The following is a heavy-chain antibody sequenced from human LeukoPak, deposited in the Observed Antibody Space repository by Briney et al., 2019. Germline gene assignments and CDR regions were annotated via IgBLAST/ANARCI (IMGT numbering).Heavy chain of an antibody. CDR3: ARAQVGAPTDL. CDR2: IHGDGDNI. Sequence: PGGSLRLSCAASGFSFSSYAMYWVRQAPGKGLVWVARIHGDGDNISYADSVRGRFTISRDNAKDTLYLHMNSLRPEDTAVYYCARAQVGAPTDLWGQGTLVTVSS. CDR1: GFSFSSYA. V-gene: IGHV3-74*01. J-gene: IGHJ5*02. D-gene: IGHD1-26*01.